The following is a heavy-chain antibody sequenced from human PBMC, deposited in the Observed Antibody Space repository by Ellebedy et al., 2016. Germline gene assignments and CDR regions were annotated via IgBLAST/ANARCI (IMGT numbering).Heavy chain of an antibody. CDR1: GLPFRMFF. CDR3: AREGHSSGHAGDFDV. D-gene: IGHD6-19*01. Sequence: GESLKISXATSGLPFRMFFMSWVRQTPGKGLEWVSTISGDGGKTYVADSVKGRFTISRDNPTNTVYLQMDSLRPEDAAVYYCAREGHSSGHAGDFDVWGQGTLVTVSS. J-gene: IGHJ4*02. CDR2: ISGDGGKT. V-gene: IGHV3-23*01.